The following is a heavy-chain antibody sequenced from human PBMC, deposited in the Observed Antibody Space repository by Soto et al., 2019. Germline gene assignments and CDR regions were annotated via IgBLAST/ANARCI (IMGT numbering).Heavy chain of an antibody. CDR2: IYYSGST. D-gene: IGHD3-22*01. V-gene: IGHV4-59*12. CDR3: ARASGDYYDSSGYYPDY. CDR1: GGSMSSYY. Sequence: PSETLSLTCTVSGGSMSSYYWSWIRQPPGKGLEWIGYIYYSGSTNYNPSLKSRVTISVDTSKNQFSLKLGSVTAADTAVYYCARASGDYYDSSGYYPDYWGQGTQVTVSS. J-gene: IGHJ4*02.